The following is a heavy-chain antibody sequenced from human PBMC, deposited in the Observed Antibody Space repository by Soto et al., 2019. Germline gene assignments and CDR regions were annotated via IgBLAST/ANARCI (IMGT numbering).Heavy chain of an antibody. J-gene: IGHJ4*02. Sequence: EVQLVESGGGLVQPGGSLRLSCAASGFTFSDYYMDWVRQAPGKGLEWVGRSKNKADSYTTEYAASVKGRFSISRDASKNSLNLQMNRLKTEDTAVYYCTVWGMGNDFAAAWGQGILVTVSS. CDR3: TVWGMGNDFAAA. D-gene: IGHD2-8*02. V-gene: IGHV3-72*01. CDR2: SKNKADSYTT. CDR1: GFTFSDYY.